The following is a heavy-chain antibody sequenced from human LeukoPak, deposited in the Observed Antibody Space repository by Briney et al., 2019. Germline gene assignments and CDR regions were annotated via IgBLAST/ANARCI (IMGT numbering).Heavy chain of an antibody. D-gene: IGHD3-22*01. CDR1: GLTFSSSW. Sequence: PGGSLRLSCAVSGLTFSSSWMDWVRQAPGKGLEWVASINPDGNKKYSADSVKGRFTISRDNAENSLYLQMNSLRVEDTAVYYCATTGEMNYYDSSGYYYVSDYWGQGTLVTVSS. V-gene: IGHV3-7*03. CDR2: INPDGNKK. J-gene: IGHJ4*02. CDR3: ATTGEMNYYDSSGYYYVSDY.